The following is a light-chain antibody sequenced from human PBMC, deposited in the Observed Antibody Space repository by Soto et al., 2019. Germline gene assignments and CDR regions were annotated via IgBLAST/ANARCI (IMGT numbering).Light chain of an antibody. V-gene: IGKV1-5*03. J-gene: IGKJ2*02. CDR3: QQYNSYSAST. CDR1: QSISSW. Sequence: DIQMTQSPSTLSASVGDRVTITCRASQSISSWLAWYQQKPGKAPKLLIYKASSLEGGVPSRFSGSGSGTEFTLTISSLQPDDFATYYCQQYNSYSASTFGQGTKLEI. CDR2: KAS.